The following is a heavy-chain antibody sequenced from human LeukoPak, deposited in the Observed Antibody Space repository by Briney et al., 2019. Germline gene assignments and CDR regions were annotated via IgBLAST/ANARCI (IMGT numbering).Heavy chain of an antibody. CDR1: GFTFSSYG. D-gene: IGHD1-26*01. V-gene: IGHV3-23*01. CDR2: ISGSGGST. J-gene: IGHJ4*02. CDR3: ATDIRGSNIDY. Sequence: GGSLRLSCAASGFTFSSYGMSWVRQAPGKGLEWVSAISGSGGSTYYADSVKGRFTISRDNSKNTLYLQMNSLRAEDTAVYYCATDIRGSNIDYWGQGTLATVSS.